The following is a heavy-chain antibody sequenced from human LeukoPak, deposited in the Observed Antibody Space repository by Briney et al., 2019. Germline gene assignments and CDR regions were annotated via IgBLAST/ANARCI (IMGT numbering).Heavy chain of an antibody. D-gene: IGHD2-15*01. CDR3: ARLVVATNSMDV. CDR2: INHSGST. CDR1: GGSISTSSYY. Sequence: SETLSLTCTVSGGSISTSSYYWSWIRQPPGKGLEWIGEINHSGSTNYNPSLKSRVTISVDTSKNQFSLKLSSVTAADTAVYYCARLVVATNSMDVWGKGTTVTISS. J-gene: IGHJ6*03. V-gene: IGHV4-39*07.